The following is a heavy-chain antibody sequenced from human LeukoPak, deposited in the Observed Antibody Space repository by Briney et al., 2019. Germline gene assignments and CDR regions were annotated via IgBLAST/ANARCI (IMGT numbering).Heavy chain of an antibody. CDR2: IYPNSGAT. CDR1: GYTFTSYD. Sequence: ASVKVSCKASGYTFTSYDINWVRHAPGQGPEWMGWIYPNSGATKYAQKFQGRVTMTRDTSISTAYMELSGLRSDDTAMYYCGTLLSNGPFDYWGQGSLVTVSS. CDR3: GTLLSNGPFDY. V-gene: IGHV1-2*02. J-gene: IGHJ4*02.